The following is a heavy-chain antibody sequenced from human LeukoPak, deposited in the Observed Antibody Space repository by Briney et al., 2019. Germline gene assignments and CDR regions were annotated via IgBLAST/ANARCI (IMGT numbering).Heavy chain of an antibody. CDR3: AKGMSCDGGSCSNFES. CDR1: GFTFSDYY. D-gene: IGHD2-15*01. CDR2: ISSSGTTF. J-gene: IGHJ4*02. V-gene: IGHV3-11*01. Sequence: GGSLRLSCAASGFTFSDYYMSWIRQAPGKGLEWISYISSSGTTFYYADSVKGRFTISRDNAQNSLYLQINNLRAEDTAVYYCAKGMSCDGGSCSNFESWGQGTLVTVSS.